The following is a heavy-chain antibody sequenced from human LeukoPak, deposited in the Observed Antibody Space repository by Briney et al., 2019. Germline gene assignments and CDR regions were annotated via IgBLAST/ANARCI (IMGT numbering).Heavy chain of an antibody. CDR2: ISYSGST. J-gene: IGHJ4*02. D-gene: IGHD6-19*01. CDR3: ARDFPDSSGWYGTTHFDY. Sequence: SETLSLTCTVSGGSISRYYWSWVRQPPGKGLEWIGYISYSGSTNYNPSLTCRVTISVDTSKNQFSLKLSSVTAADTAVYYCARDFPDSSGWYGTTHFDYWGQGTLVTVSS. CDR1: GGSISRYY. V-gene: IGHV4-59*01.